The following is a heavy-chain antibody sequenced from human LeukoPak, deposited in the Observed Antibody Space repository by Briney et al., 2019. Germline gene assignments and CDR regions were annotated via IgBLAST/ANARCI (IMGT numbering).Heavy chain of an antibody. V-gene: IGHV3-23*01. D-gene: IGHD3-22*01. CDR2: ISGSGDHT. J-gene: IGHJ4*02. Sequence: GGSLRLSCAASGLAFSSSAMSWVRQAPGKGLEWVSAISGSGDHTYYADSVKGRFTISRDNSKNTLYLQMNSLRAEDTAVYYCARGYYYDSSGYYPQGFDYWGQGTLVTVSS. CDR1: GLAFSSSA. CDR3: ARGYYYDSSGYYPQGFDY.